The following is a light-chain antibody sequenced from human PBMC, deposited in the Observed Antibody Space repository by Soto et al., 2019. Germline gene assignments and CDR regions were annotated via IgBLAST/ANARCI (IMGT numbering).Light chain of an antibody. CDR2: EVN. CDR1: ISDVGGYNY. CDR3: SSYAGSSTYV. J-gene: IGLJ1*01. V-gene: IGLV2-8*01. Sequence: QSALTQPPSASGSPGQSVTISCTGTISDVGGYNYVAWYQQHPGKAPKLMIYEVNKRPSGVSDRFSGSKSGSTASLTASGLQAEDEADYYCSSYAGSSTYVFGTGTKLTVL.